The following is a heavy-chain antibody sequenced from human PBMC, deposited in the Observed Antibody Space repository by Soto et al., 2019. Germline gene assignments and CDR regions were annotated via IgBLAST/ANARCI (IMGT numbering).Heavy chain of an antibody. V-gene: IGHV3-33*01. CDR1: GFTFRSYG. CDR2: IWNDGSER. D-gene: IGHD5-12*01. CDR3: ARDRAGVGYNIDV. Sequence: QVQLVESGGGVVQPGRSLRLSCAASGFTFRSYGMHWVRQAPGKGLEWVAVIWNDGSERYYADSVKGRFTISRDNSKNMRDLQMNSLRAEDTAVYYCARDRAGVGYNIDVWGQGTTVTVSS. J-gene: IGHJ6*02.